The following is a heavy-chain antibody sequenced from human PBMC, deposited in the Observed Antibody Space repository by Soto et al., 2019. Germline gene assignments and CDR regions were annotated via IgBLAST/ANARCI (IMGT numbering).Heavy chain of an antibody. Sequence: ASVKVSCKASGYTFTSYGISWVRQAPGQGLEWMGWISAYNGNTNYAQNLQGRVTMTTDTSTSTAYMELRSLRSDDTAVYYCARLNGFWSGYYRDAFDIWGQGTMVTVSS. CDR2: ISAYNGNT. CDR3: ARLNGFWSGYYRDAFDI. V-gene: IGHV1-18*04. D-gene: IGHD3-3*01. CDR1: GYTFTSYG. J-gene: IGHJ3*02.